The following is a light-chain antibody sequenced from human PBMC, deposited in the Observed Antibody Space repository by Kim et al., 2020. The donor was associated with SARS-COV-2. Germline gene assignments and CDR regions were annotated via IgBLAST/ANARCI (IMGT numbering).Light chain of an antibody. CDR1: NFGCKN. CDR2: RDS. V-gene: IGLV3-9*01. CDR3: QVWDSSTVV. Sequence: SVAQGETARITWEGNNFGCKNVHWYQRKPGQSPVLVIYRDSNRPSGIPERFSGSNSGNTATLTISRAQAGDEADYYCQVWDSSTVVFGGGTQLTVL. J-gene: IGLJ2*01.